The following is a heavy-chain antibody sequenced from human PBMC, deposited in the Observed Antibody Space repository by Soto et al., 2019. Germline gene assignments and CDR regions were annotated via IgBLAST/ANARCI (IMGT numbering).Heavy chain of an antibody. Sequence: QVQLQLTGPGLVTPSQTVSLTCAISGDSVSSNSAGWNWIRQTPSRVLEWLGRTYYRSKWYFNYAVSVESRITINPDTSKNQFSLQLSSVTPDDTAVYYCARGSWDDVSGHYYMDVWGKGTTVTVSS. J-gene: IGHJ6*03. V-gene: IGHV6-1*01. CDR1: GDSVSSNSAG. CDR2: TYYRSKWYF. D-gene: IGHD1-1*01. CDR3: ARGSWDDVSGHYYMDV.